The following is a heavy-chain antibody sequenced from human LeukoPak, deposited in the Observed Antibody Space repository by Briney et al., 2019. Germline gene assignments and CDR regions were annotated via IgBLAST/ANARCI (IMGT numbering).Heavy chain of an antibody. D-gene: IGHD6-19*01. CDR3: AKDAGYSSGWCDY. CDR2: ISSSSSYI. J-gene: IGHJ4*02. Sequence: KTGGSLRLSCAASGFTFSSYSMNWVRQAPGKGLEWVSSISSSSSYIYYADSVKGRFTISRDNAKNSLYLQMNSLRAEDTAVYYCAKDAGYSSGWCDYWGQGTLVTVSS. V-gene: IGHV3-21*01. CDR1: GFTFSSYS.